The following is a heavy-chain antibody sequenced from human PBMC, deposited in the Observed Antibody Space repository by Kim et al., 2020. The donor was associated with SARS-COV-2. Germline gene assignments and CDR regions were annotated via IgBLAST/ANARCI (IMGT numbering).Heavy chain of an antibody. CDR3: ARDRRGFRELLSKRGFDP. CDR2: ISYDGSNK. V-gene: IGHV3-30-3*01. J-gene: IGHJ5*02. CDR1: GFTFSSYA. D-gene: IGHD3-10*01. Sequence: GGSLRLSCAASGFTFSSYAMHWVRQAPGKGLEWVAVISYDGSNKYYADSVKGRFTISRDNSKNTLYLQMNSLRAEDTAVYYCARDRRGFRELLSKRGFDPWGQGTLVTVSS.